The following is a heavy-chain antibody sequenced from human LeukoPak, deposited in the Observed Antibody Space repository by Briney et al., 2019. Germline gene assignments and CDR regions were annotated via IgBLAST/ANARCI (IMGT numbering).Heavy chain of an antibody. Sequence: SETLSLTCTVSGGSISSYYWSWIRQPAGKGLEWIGRIYTSGSTNYNPSLKSRVTISVDTSKNQFSLKLSSVTAADTAVYYCARADYYGSESYYWVAGWFDPWGQGTLVTVSS. D-gene: IGHD3-10*01. CDR2: IYTSGST. CDR1: GGSISSYY. CDR3: ARADYYGSESYYWVAGWFDP. J-gene: IGHJ5*02. V-gene: IGHV4-4*07.